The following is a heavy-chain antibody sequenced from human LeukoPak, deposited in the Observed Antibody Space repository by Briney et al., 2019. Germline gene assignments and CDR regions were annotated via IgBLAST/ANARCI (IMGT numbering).Heavy chain of an antibody. CDR3: ARDAHTARYYYDSSGPEDI. CDR1: GGSINSYY. V-gene: IGHV4-59*12. Sequence: SETLSLTCTVSGGSINSYYWSWIRQPPGKGLEWIGFIYYSGSTNYNPSLKSRVTMSVDTSKNQFSPKLSSVTAADTAVYYCARDAHTARYYYDSSGPEDIWGQGTMVTVSS. CDR2: IYYSGST. J-gene: IGHJ3*02. D-gene: IGHD3-22*01.